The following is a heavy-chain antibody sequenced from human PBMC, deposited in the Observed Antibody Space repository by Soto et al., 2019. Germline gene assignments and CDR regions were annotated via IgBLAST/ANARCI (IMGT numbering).Heavy chain of an antibody. Sequence: GGSLRLSCAASGFTFSSFWMRWVRHAPGKGLVWVSLINNDGSTTNYADSVKGRFTISRDNAKNTLYLQMNSLRAEDTAMYYCARTGRDWYWYFDLWGRGTLVAVS. CDR1: GFTFSSFW. J-gene: IGHJ2*01. D-gene: IGHD3-9*01. CDR3: ARTGRDWYWYFDL. V-gene: IGHV3-74*01. CDR2: INNDGSTT.